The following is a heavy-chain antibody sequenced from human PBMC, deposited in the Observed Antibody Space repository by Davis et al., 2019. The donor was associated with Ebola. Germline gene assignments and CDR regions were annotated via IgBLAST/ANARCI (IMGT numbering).Heavy chain of an antibody. CDR1: GFTFSSYW. CDR3: ARENYDILTGYLDY. V-gene: IGHV3-7*01. J-gene: IGHJ4*02. D-gene: IGHD3-9*01. CDR2: IKQDGSEK. Sequence: GGSLRLSCAASGFTFSSYWMSWVRQAPGKGLEWVANIKQDGSEKYYVDSVKGRFTISRDNAKNSLYLQMNSLRAEDTAVYYCARENYDILTGYLDYWGQGTLVTVSS.